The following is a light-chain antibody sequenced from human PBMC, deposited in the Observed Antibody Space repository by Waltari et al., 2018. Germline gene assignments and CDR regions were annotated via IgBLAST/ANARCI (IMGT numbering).Light chain of an antibody. CDR2: GAS. CDR1: QTISYW. CDR3: QQYNSYSWT. V-gene: IGKV1-5*01. Sequence: DIKMTQSPSTLSASVGDSVTITCRANQTISYWLAWYQQKPGKAPRLLIYGASILESGVPSRFSGSASGTEFTLSINSLQPDDFACYYYQQYNSYSWTFGQGTKVEIK. J-gene: IGKJ1*01.